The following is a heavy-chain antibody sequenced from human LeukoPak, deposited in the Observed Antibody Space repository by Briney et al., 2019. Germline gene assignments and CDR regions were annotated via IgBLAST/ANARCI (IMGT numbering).Heavy chain of an antibody. CDR3: ARVEDDAFDI. CDR2: INHSGST. Sequence: SETLPLTCAVYGGSFSGYYWSWIRQPPGKGLEWIGEINHSGSTNYNPSLESRVTMSVDSSKNQFSLKLSSVTAADTAVYYCARVEDDAFDIWGQGTMVTVSS. CDR1: GGSFSGYY. V-gene: IGHV4-34*01. J-gene: IGHJ3*02.